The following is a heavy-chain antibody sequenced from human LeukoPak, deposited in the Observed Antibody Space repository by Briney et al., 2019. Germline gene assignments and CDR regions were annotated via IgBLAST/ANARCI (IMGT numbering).Heavy chain of an antibody. D-gene: IGHD4-17*01. Sequence: GSLRLSFAASGFTFSGYWMSWVRPAPGKGLEWVANINKDGSERYNVDSVKGRFTISRDNANKSLYLQMNSLRAEDTSVYYCARESKGRSKIDYWGQGTLVTVSS. CDR3: ARESKGRSKIDY. CDR1: GFTFSGYW. V-gene: IGHV3-7*01. J-gene: IGHJ4*02. CDR2: INKDGSER.